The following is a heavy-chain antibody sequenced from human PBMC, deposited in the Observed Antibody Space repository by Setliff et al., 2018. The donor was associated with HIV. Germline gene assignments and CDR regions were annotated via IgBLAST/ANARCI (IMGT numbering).Heavy chain of an antibody. CDR1: EFTFSDYY. Sequence: GGSLRLSCAASEFTFSDYYMSWIRQAPGKGLEWVSYISSSGTYTNYTASVRGRFTISRDNAKNSLYLQMNSLRAEDTAFYYCARVRDSTGYTASDVWGQGTTVTVSS. V-gene: IGHV3-11*05. CDR2: ISSSGTYT. J-gene: IGHJ6*02. CDR3: ARVRDSTGYTASDV. D-gene: IGHD3-22*01.